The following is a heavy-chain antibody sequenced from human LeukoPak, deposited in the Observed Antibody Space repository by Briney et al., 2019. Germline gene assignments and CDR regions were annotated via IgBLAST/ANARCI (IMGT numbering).Heavy chain of an antibody. CDR3: ARDRGARIGYFYYYFYIDV. CDR1: GYTFTTYY. J-gene: IGHJ6*03. V-gene: IGHV1-69*13. CDR2: IIPIFGTA. Sequence: ASVKVSCKASGYTFTTYYMHWVRQAPGQGLEWMGGIIPIFGTANYAQKFQGRVTVTADESTSTAYMELSSLRSEDTAVYYCARDRGARIGYFYYYFYIDVWGKGTTVTVSS. D-gene: IGHD3-3*01.